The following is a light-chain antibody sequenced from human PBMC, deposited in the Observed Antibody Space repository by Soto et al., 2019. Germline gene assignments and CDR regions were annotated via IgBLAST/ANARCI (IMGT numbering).Light chain of an antibody. Sequence: DIVLTQSPLSLPVTPGEPASISCRSSQSLLHSNGNIYLDWYLQKPGQSPQLLIYLGSIRASGVPDSFSGRGSGTDFTLKITRVEAEDVGVYYCMQAIQAPRTFGLGTKVEIK. CDR3: MQAIQAPRT. V-gene: IGKV2-28*01. CDR2: LGS. J-gene: IGKJ1*01. CDR1: QSLLHSNGNIY.